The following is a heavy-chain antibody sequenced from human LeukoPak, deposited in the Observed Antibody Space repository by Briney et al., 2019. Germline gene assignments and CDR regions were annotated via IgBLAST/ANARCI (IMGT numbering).Heavy chain of an antibody. D-gene: IGHD3-22*01. CDR3: ARDGRGYYDSSGSFDY. J-gene: IGHJ4*02. V-gene: IGHV4-59*01. Sequence: SETLSLTCSVSGGSISGYYWSWIRQPPGKGLEWIGYIYSSGGTNYNPSLKSRVTISVDTSKNQFSLKLSSVTAADTAVYYCARDGRGYYDSSGSFDYWGQGTLVTVPS. CDR2: IYSSGGT. CDR1: GGSISGYY.